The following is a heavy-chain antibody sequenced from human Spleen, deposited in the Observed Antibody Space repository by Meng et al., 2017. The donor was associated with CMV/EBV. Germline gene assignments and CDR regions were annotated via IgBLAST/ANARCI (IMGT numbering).Heavy chain of an antibody. CDR2: IYVGGSP. CDR3: ARSHTVMQFFDY. J-gene: IGHJ4*02. V-gene: IGHV3-66*02. Sequence: GESLKISCAASGFTVISTYMSWVRQAPGKGLEWISIIYVGGSPYYADSVKGRFTISRDTSKNTLYLQMNSLRAEDTAVYYCARSHTVMQFFDYWGRGTLVTVSS. D-gene: IGHD4-17*01. CDR1: GFTVISTY.